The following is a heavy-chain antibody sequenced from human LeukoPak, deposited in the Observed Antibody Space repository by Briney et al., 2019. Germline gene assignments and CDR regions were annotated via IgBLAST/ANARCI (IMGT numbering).Heavy chain of an antibody. Sequence: ASVKVSCKASGHTFTSYGISWVRQAPGQGLEWMGWISAYNGNTNYAQKLQGRVTMTTDTSTSTAYMELRSLRSDDTAVYYCARDLVVPAAMHYYYYYYGMDVWGQGTTVTVSS. D-gene: IGHD2-2*01. CDR3: ARDLVVPAAMHYYYYYYGMDV. J-gene: IGHJ6*02. CDR1: GHTFTSYG. CDR2: ISAYNGNT. V-gene: IGHV1-18*01.